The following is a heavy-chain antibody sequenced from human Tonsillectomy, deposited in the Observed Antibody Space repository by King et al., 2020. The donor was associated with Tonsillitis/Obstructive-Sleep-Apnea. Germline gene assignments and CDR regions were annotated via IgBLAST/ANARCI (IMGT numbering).Heavy chain of an antibody. D-gene: IGHD2-2*01. J-gene: IGHJ6*02. CDR3: AKEEYQLPGYYDGMDV. V-gene: IGHV3-43*01. CDR2: ISWDGGST. CDR1: GFTFDDYT. Sequence: VQLVESGGVVVQPGGSLRLSCAASGFTFDDYTMHWVRQAPGKGLEWVSLISWDGGSTYYADSVKGRFTISRDNSKNSLYLQMNSLRTEDTALYYCAKEEYQLPGYYDGMDVWGQGTTVTVSS.